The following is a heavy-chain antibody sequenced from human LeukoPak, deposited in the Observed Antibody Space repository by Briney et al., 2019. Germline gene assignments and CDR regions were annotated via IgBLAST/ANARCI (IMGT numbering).Heavy chain of an antibody. CDR2: ISGSGGST. J-gene: IGHJ6*02. D-gene: IGHD1-1*01. Sequence: GGSLRLSCAASGFTFSSYAMSWVRQAPGKGLEWVSVISGSGGSTYYADSVKGRFTISRDNSKNTLFLQMNSLRTEDTAVYYCAKARGSTGTPGYYYAMDVWGQGTTVTVSS. CDR3: AKARGSTGTPGYYYAMDV. V-gene: IGHV3-23*01. CDR1: GFTFSSYA.